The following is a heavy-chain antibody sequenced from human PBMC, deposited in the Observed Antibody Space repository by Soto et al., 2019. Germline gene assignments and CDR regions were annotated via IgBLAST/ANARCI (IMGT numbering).Heavy chain of an antibody. CDR1: GFTFSSYS. D-gene: IGHD3-3*01. CDR3: ARDTTKDYDFWSGYYPRYWYFDL. Sequence: EVQLVESGGGLVKPGGSLRLSCAASGFTFSSYSMNWVRQAPGKGLEWVSSISSSSSYIYYADSVKGRFTISRDNAKNSQYLQMNSLRAEDTAVYYCARDTTKDYDFWSGYYPRYWYFDLWGRGTLVTVSS. J-gene: IGHJ2*01. CDR2: ISSSSSYI. V-gene: IGHV3-21*01.